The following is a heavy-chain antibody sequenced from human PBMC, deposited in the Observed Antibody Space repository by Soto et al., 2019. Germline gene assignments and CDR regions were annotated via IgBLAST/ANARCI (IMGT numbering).Heavy chain of an antibody. V-gene: IGHV3-73*02. CDR3: ARLWSERDPNFDH. D-gene: IGHD1-26*01. CDR2: IRSKANNYAT. CDR1: GYTFSDSA. Sequence: VQLVESGGGLVQPGGSLKLSCAASGYTFSDSALHWVRQASGKGLEWVGRIRSKANNYATVYGASVKGRFTISRHDSKNTAYLQMNSLKIEDTAVYYFARLWSERDPNFDHWGQGTLVSVSS. J-gene: IGHJ4*02.